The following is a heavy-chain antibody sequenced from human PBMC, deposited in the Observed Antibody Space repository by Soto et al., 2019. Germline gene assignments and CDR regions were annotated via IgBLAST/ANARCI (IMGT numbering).Heavy chain of an antibody. CDR1: GYSFTDYH. CDR2: INPKSGGT. Sequence: ASVKVSCKASGYSFTDYHIHWVRQAPGQGLEWLGRINPKSGGTSTAQKFQGWVTMTTDTSISTASMELTRLTSDDTAIYYCARGDSTDCSNGVCSFFYNHDMDVWGQGTTATVSS. V-gene: IGHV1-2*04. CDR3: ARGDSTDCSNGVCSFFYNHDMDV. D-gene: IGHD2-8*01. J-gene: IGHJ6*02.